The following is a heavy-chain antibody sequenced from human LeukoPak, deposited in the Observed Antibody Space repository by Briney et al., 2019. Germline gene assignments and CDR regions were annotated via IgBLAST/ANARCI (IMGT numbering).Heavy chain of an antibody. CDR3: ASSPRYSSGWYPT. D-gene: IGHD6-19*01. CDR1: GGSISSSSYY. V-gene: IGHV4-39*07. CDR2: IYYSGST. Sequence: SETLSLTCTVSGGSISSSSYYWGWIRQPPGKGLEWIGSIYYSGSTYYNPSLKSRVTISVDTSKNQFSLKLSSVTAADTAVYYCASSPRYSSGWYPTWGQGTLVTVSS. J-gene: IGHJ5*02.